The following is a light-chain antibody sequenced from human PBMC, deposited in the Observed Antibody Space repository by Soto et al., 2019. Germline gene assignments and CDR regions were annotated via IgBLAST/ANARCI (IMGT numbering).Light chain of an antibody. CDR2: DVS. V-gene: IGLV2-14*01. J-gene: IGLJ1*01. Sequence: QSVLTQPASVYGSPGQSITISCTGTSSDIGGYNYVSWYQQHPGKAPKLMIYDVSNRPSGVSNRFSGSKSGNTASLTISGLQAEDEADFYCTSYTSNSTLVLGTGTTSPS. CDR3: TSYTSNSTLV. CDR1: SSDIGGYNY.